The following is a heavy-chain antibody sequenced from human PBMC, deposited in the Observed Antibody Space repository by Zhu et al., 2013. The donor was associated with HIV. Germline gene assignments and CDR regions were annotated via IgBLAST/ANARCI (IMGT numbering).Heavy chain of an antibody. V-gene: IGHV1-69*12. CDR1: GGTFSSYA. CDR2: IIPIFGTA. CDR3: ARDWYYYDSSGPRTYNWFDP. Sequence: QVQLVQSGAEVKKPGSSVKVSCKASGGTFSSYAISWVRQAPGQGLEWMGGIIPIFGTANYAQKFQGRVTITADESTSTAYMELSSLRSEDTAVYYCARDWYYYDSSGPRTYNWFDPWGQGTLVTVSS. J-gene: IGHJ5*02. D-gene: IGHD3-22*01.